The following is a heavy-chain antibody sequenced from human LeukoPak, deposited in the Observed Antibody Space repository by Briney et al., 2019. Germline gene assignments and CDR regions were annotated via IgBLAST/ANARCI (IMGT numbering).Heavy chain of an antibody. V-gene: IGHV1-2*04. CDR2: INPNSGGA. CDR3: ARDVPAAAGYGMDV. CDR1: GYTFTGYY. J-gene: IGHJ6*02. Sequence: ASVKVSCKASGYTFTGYYIHWVRQAPGQGLEWMGWINPNSGGASYTQKFQGWVTMTRDTSISTAYMELSRLRSDDTAVYYCARDVPAAAGYGMDVWGQGTTVTVSS. D-gene: IGHD2-2*01.